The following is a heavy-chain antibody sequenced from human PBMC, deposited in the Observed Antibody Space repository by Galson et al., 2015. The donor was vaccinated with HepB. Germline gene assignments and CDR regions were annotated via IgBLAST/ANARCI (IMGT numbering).Heavy chain of an antibody. J-gene: IGHJ5*02. CDR2: INKDGSEK. V-gene: IGHV3-7*01. Sequence: SLRLSCAGSGFTFSSYWMSWVRQAPGKGLEWVANINKDGSEKFYVDSVKGRFTISRDDAKNSMYLQMNSLRAEDTAVYYCARGRVVAGGGDWFDPWGQGTLVTVSS. D-gene: IGHD6-13*01. CDR3: ARGRVVAGGGDWFDP. CDR1: GFTFSSYW.